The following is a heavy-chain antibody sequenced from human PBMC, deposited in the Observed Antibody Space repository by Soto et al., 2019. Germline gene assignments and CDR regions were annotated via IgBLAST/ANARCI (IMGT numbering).Heavy chain of an antibody. CDR3: ARVRSGRTAYYYDSSGYGNWFDP. CDR2: IIPIFGTA. Sequence: VASVKVSCKASGGTFSSYAISWVRQAPGQGLEWMGGIIPIFGTANYAQKFQGRVTITADESTSTAYMELSSLRSEDTAVYYCARVRSGRTAYYYDSSGYGNWFDPWGQGTLVTVSS. V-gene: IGHV1-69*13. D-gene: IGHD3-22*01. CDR1: GGTFSSYA. J-gene: IGHJ5*02.